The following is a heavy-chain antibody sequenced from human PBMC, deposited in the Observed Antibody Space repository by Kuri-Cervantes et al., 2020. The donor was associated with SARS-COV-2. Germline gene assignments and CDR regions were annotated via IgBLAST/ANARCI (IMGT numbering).Heavy chain of an antibody. CDR2: IYPGDSDT. CDR1: GYSFTTYW. D-gene: IGHD4-17*01. J-gene: IGHJ6*03. Sequence: KVSCKGSGYSFTTYWIGWVRQVPGKGLEWMGIIYPGDSDTRYSPSFQGQVTISADKSISTAFLQWSSLKASDTAIYYCARRAYGEQVDYYYMDVWGQGTMVTVSS. CDR3: ARRAYGEQVDYYYMDV. V-gene: IGHV5-51*01.